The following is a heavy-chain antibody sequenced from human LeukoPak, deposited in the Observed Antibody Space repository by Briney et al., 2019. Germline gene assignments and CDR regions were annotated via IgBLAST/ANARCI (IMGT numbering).Heavy chain of an antibody. Sequence: GGSLRLSCAASGFTFSSYAMSWVRQAPGKGLEWVSAISGSGGSTYYADSVKGRFTISRDSSKNTLYLQMNSLRAEDTAIYYCARDLSEKYCIDYWGQGTLVTVSS. D-gene: IGHD2-8*02. CDR1: GFTFSSYA. V-gene: IGHV3-23*01. J-gene: IGHJ4*02. CDR2: ISGSGGST. CDR3: ARDLSEKYCIDY.